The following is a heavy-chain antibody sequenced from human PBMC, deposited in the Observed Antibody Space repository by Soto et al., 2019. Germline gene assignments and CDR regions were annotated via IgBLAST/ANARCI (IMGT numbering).Heavy chain of an antibody. V-gene: IGHV1-69*12. D-gene: IGHD5-12*01. J-gene: IGHJ2*01. CDR3: ARGNRRWLQLWYFDL. Sequence: QVQLVQSGAEVKKPGSSVTVSCKASGGTFSSYTISWVRQAPGQGLEWMGGIIPIFGTANYAKKFQGRVTITADESTSTAYMELSSLGSEETAVYYWARGNRRWLQLWYFDLWGRGTLVTVSS. CDR1: GGTFSSYT. CDR2: IIPIFGTA.